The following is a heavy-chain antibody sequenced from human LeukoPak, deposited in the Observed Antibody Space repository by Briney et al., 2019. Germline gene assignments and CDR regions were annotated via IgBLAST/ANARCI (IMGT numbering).Heavy chain of an antibody. CDR2: IRQDGSEK. CDR1: GFTFSSYW. J-gene: IGHJ6*03. V-gene: IGHV3-7*01. CDR3: ARDSDYYNYYMDV. Sequence: PGGSLRLSCAASGFTFSSYWMSWVRQAPGKGLEWVANIRQDGSEKYYVDSVKGRFTISRDNAKNSLYLQMNSLRAEDTAVYYCARDSDYYNYYMDVWGKGTTVTVSS.